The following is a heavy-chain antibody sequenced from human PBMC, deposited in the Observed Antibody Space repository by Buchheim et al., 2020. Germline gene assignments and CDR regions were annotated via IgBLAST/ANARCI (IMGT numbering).Heavy chain of an antibody. V-gene: IGHV3-48*03. D-gene: IGHD2-15*01. Sequence: EVQLVESGGGWVQPGGSLRLSCAASGFTFSSYEMNWARQAPGKGLEWVSYISSGGGTIYYADSVKGRFTISRDNAKNSLSLQLNSLRAGDTAVYYCARGGGIDYWGQGTL. CDR1: GFTFSSYE. J-gene: IGHJ4*02. CDR3: ARGGGIDY. CDR2: ISSGGGTI.